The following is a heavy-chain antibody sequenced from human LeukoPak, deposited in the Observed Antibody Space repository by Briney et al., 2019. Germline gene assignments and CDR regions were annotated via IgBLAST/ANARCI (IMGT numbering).Heavy chain of an antibody. CDR3: ARVGEAVVVITD. CDR2: IYYSGST. Sequence: SETLSLTCTVSGGSISSGGYYWSWIRQHPGKGLEWIGYIYYSGSTYYNPSLKSRVTISVDTSKNQFSLKLSSVTAADTAVYYCARVGEAVVVITDWGQGTLVTVSS. CDR1: GGSISSGGYY. D-gene: IGHD3-22*01. V-gene: IGHV4-31*03. J-gene: IGHJ4*02.